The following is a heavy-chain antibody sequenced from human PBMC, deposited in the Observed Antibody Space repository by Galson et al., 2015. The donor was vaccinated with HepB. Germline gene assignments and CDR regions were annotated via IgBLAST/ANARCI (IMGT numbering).Heavy chain of an antibody. CDR1: GFTFSDYY. V-gene: IGHV3-11*01. CDR2: ISSSGSTI. D-gene: IGHD3-9*01. CDR3: ARDPREADWLLYNPPNYYMDV. Sequence: SLRLSCAASGFTFSDYYMSWIRQAPGKGLEWVSYISSSGSTIYYADSVKGRFTISRDNAKNSLYLQMNSLRAEDTAVYYCARDPREADWLLYNPPNYYMDVWGKGTTVTVSS. J-gene: IGHJ6*03.